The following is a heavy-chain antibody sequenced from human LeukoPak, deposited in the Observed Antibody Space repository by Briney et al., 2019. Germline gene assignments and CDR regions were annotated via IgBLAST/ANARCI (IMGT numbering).Heavy chain of an antibody. CDR3: AKDQGSGWTFLDY. J-gene: IGHJ4*02. CDR1: GFTFSSYA. D-gene: IGHD6-19*01. CDR2: ISGSGGST. Sequence: HSGGSLRLSCAASGFTFSSYAMSWVRQAPGKGLEWVSAISGSGGSTYYADSVKGRFTISRDNSKNTLYLQMNSLRAEDTAVYYCAKDQGSGWTFLDYWGQGTLVTVCS. V-gene: IGHV3-23*01.